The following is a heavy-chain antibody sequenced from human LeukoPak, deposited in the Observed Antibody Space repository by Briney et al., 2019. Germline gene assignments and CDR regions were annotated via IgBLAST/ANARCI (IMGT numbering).Heavy chain of an antibody. Sequence: SETLSLTCTVSGGSISSYYWSWIRQPPGKGLEWIGYIYYSGSTNYNSSLKSRVTISVDTSKNQFSLKLSSVTAADTAVYYCARSDIVASPPDYWGQGALVTVSS. CDR2: IYYSGST. CDR1: GGSISSYY. J-gene: IGHJ4*02. CDR3: ARSDIVASPPDY. V-gene: IGHV4-59*08. D-gene: IGHD5-12*01.